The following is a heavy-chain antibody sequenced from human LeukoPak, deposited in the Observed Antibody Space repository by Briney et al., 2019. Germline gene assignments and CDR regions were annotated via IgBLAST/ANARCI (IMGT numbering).Heavy chain of an antibody. CDR2: IIPILGIA. Sequence: ASVKVSCKASGYTFTSYGISWVRQAPGQGLEWMGRIIPILGIANYAQKFQGRVTITADKSTSTAYMELSSLRSEDTAVYYCATDYGDYVVFFDYWGQGTLVTVSS. V-gene: IGHV1-69*04. D-gene: IGHD4-17*01. CDR1: GYTFTSYG. J-gene: IGHJ4*02. CDR3: ATDYGDYVVFFDY.